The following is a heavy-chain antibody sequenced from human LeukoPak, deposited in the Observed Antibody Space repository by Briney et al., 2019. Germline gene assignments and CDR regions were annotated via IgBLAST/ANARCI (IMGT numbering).Heavy chain of an antibody. D-gene: IGHD5-12*01. CDR2: ISSSSNYI. CDR3: ARLTGYHWESFYDY. V-gene: IGHV3-21*04. Sequence: GGSLRLSCAASGFTFSSYSMNWVRQAPGKGLEWVSSISSSSNYIYYADSVKGRFTISRDNAKNSLNLQMNSLRAEDTAVYYCARLTGYHWESFYDYWGQGTLVTVSS. J-gene: IGHJ4*02. CDR1: GFTFSSYS.